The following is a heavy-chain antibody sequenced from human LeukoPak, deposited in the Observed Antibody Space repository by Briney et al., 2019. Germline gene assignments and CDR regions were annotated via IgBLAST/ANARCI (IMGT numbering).Heavy chain of an antibody. CDR1: GYSISSGYY. D-gene: IGHD6-19*01. J-gene: IGHJ4*02. Sequence: PSETLSLTCTVSGYSISSGYYWGWIRPPPGKGLEWIGIIYHSGSPYYNPSLKSRVTISVDTSKNQFSLKLSSVTAADTAVYYCARDSAAGPPGDYWGQGTLVTVSS. V-gene: IGHV4-38-2*02. CDR3: ARDSAAGPPGDY. CDR2: IYHSGSP.